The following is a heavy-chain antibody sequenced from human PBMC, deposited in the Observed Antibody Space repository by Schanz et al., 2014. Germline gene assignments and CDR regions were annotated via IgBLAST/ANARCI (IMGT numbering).Heavy chain of an antibody. CDR2: ISRDGTTS. D-gene: IGHD6-13*01. CDR3: ARGRARQLVHWFDP. Sequence: VQLVESGGGLLQPGGSLRLSCAASGFIFNDYYMNWIRQAPGKGLEWLSYISRDGTTSYYADSVKGRFTISRDNAKNSLYLEMTSLRGEDTAVYYCARGRARQLVHWFDPWGQGTLVTVSS. CDR1: GFIFNDYY. J-gene: IGHJ5*02. V-gene: IGHV3-11*04.